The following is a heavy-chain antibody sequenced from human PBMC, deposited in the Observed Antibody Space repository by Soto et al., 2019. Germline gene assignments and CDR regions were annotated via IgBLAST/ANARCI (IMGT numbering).Heavy chain of an antibody. Sequence: SETLSLTCTVSGGSISSYYWSWIRQPPGKGLEWIGYIYYSGSTNYNPSLKSRVTISVDTSKNQFSLKLSSVTAADTAVYYCARDYYDSSGYYYINAFEIWGQGTMVTVSS. CDR2: IYYSGST. CDR3: ARDYYDSSGYYYINAFEI. D-gene: IGHD3-22*01. CDR1: GGSISSYY. V-gene: IGHV4-59*01. J-gene: IGHJ3*02.